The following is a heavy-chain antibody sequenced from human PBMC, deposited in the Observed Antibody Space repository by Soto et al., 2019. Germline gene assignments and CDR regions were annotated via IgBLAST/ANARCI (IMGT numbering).Heavy chain of an antibody. Sequence: SGPTLVNPTQTLTLTCTFSGFSLSTSGVGVGWIRQPPGKALEWLALIYWDDDKRYSPSLKSRLTITKDTSKNQVVLTMTNMDPVGTATYYCAHKYYDFWSGPDAFDIWAQGTMVTVSS. J-gene: IGHJ3*02. CDR2: IYWDDDK. CDR3: AHKYYDFWSGPDAFDI. D-gene: IGHD3-3*01. V-gene: IGHV2-5*02. CDR1: GFSLSTSGVG.